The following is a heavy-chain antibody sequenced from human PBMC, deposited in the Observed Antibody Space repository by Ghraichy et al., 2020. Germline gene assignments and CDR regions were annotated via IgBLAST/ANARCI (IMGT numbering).Heavy chain of an antibody. D-gene: IGHD1-26*01. CDR2: ISGSGGST. V-gene: IGHV3-23*01. CDR3: AKDGPYSGSYIYY. Sequence: GESLNISCAASGFTFSSYAMSWVRQAPGKGLEWVSAISGSGGSTYYADSVKGRFTISRDNSKNTLYLQMNSLRAEDTAVYYCAKDGPYSGSYIYYWGQGTLVTVSS. J-gene: IGHJ4*02. CDR1: GFTFSSYA.